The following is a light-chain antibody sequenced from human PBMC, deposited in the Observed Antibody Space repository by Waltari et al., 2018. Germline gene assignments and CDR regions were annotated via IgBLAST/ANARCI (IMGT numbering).Light chain of an antibody. CDR2: DAS. V-gene: IGKV1-9*01. J-gene: IGKJ4*01. CDR1: QGITTS. CDR3: QQYNSHPFT. Sequence: IQLTQSPSSLSAAVGDRVTITCQATQGITTSLSWFQQRPGKAPKLLIYDASTLQRGVPSRFSGSGSGTTFTLTITSLQPEDSATYYCQQYNSHPFTFGRGTKVQIK.